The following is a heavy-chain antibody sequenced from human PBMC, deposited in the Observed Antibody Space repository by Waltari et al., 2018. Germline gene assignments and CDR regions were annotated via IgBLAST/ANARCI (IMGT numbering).Heavy chain of an antibody. CDR2: IIPILGTA. V-gene: IGHV1-69*01. D-gene: IGHD2-2*01. J-gene: IGHJ4*02. CDR3: ARDPCSSTSCSPEYFDY. CDR1: GGTFSSYA. Sequence: QVQLVQSGAEVKKPGSSVKVSCKASGGTFSSYAISWVRQAPGQGLEWMGGIIPILGTANYAQKFQGRVTITADESTSTAYMELSSLRSEDTAVYYCARDPCSSTSCSPEYFDYWGQGTLVTVSS.